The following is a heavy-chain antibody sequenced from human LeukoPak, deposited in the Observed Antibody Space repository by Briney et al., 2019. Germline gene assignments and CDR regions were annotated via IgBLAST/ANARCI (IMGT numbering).Heavy chain of an antibody. CDR3: AKWGVYYGMDV. D-gene: IGHD3-10*01. CDR1: GFIFSNYG. Sequence: GGSLRLSCAASGFIFSNYGMLWVRQAPGKGLEWVAAISYNGAYRYHADSVKGRFTISKDNSKNMLYLQMSSLRAEDTAVYYCAKWGVYYGMDVWGQGTTVTVSS. V-gene: IGHV3-30*18. CDR2: ISYNGAYR. J-gene: IGHJ6*02.